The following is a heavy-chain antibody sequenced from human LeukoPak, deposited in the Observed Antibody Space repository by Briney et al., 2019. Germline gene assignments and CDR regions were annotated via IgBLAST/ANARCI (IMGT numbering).Heavy chain of an antibody. Sequence: PGGSLRLSCAASGFTFSIYEMNWVRQAPGKGLGWVAFIRYDGSSKSYADSVKGRFTISRDNSKNTLYLQMNSLRAEDTAVYYCAKSFYDSSIYYMDVWGKGTTVTVSS. V-gene: IGHV3-30*02. D-gene: IGHD3-22*01. J-gene: IGHJ6*03. CDR3: AKSFYDSSIYYMDV. CDR2: IRYDGSSK. CDR1: GFTFSIYE.